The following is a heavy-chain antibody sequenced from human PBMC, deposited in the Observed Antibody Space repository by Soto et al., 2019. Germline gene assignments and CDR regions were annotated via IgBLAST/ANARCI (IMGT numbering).Heavy chain of an antibody. CDR2: IIPIFGTA. CDR1: GGTFSSYA. V-gene: IGHV1-69*01. J-gene: IGHJ4*02. D-gene: IGHD2-2*01. Sequence: QVQLVQSGAEVKKPGSSVKVSCKASGGTFSSYAISWVRQAPGQGLEWMGGIIPIFGTANYAQKFQGRVTITADESTSTAYMELSSLRSEDTAVYYCASGIVVVPAGILSNFDYWGQGTLVTVSS. CDR3: ASGIVVVPAGILSNFDY.